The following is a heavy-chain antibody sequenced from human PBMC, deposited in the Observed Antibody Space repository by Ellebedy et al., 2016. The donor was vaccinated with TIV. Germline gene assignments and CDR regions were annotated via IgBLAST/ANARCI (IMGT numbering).Heavy chain of an antibody. CDR2: IKQDGSEK. D-gene: IGHD1-26*01. CDR3: AKALRGETIRAYYGGFDF. CDR1: GFTFSSDW. J-gene: IGHJ4*02. V-gene: IGHV3-7*03. Sequence: GESLKISCAASGFTFSSDWMSWVRQAPGKGLEWVANIKQDGSEKYYLDSVKGRFTISRDNAKNSLSLQMNSLRPEDTALYYCAKALRGETIRAYYGGFDFWGQGTLVTVSS.